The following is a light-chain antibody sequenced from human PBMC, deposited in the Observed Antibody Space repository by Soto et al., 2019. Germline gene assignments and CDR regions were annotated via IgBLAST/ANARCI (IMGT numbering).Light chain of an antibody. CDR3: QQDGSSPPVT. CDR2: GTS. CDR1: QSVSSSY. J-gene: IGKJ5*01. V-gene: IGKV3-20*01. Sequence: EIVLTQSPGTLSLSPGERATLSCRASQSVSSSYLAWYQQKPGQAPRLLIYGTSGSATGIPDRFSGSGSGTDFTLTISRLEPEDLAVYYCQQDGSSPPVTFGQGTRLEIK.